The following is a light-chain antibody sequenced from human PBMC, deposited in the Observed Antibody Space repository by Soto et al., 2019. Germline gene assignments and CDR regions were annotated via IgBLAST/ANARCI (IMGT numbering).Light chain of an antibody. Sequence: EIQMTQSPSSLSASVGDRGTITCRASQSIRSYLNWYQRKPGKAPKLLIYGASSLQSGVPSRFTGSGSGADFTLNISSLQPEDFAAYYCQQTYSMPVTFGQGTKLEIK. CDR3: QQTYSMPVT. CDR2: GAS. V-gene: IGKV1-39*01. J-gene: IGKJ2*01. CDR1: QSIRSY.